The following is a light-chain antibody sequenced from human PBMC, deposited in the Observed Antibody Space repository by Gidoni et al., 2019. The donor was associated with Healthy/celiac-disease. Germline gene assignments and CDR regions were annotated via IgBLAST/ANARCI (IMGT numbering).Light chain of an antibody. CDR1: QSRLHSNGYNY. CDR3: MQALQTPWT. CDR2: LGS. Sequence: DIVMTQSPLSLPVTPGEPASISCRSSQSRLHSNGYNYLDWYLQKPGQSPQLLIYLGSNRASGVPDRFSGRGSGTDFTLKISRVEAEDVGVYYCMQALQTPWTFGQGTKVEIK. V-gene: IGKV2-28*01. J-gene: IGKJ1*01.